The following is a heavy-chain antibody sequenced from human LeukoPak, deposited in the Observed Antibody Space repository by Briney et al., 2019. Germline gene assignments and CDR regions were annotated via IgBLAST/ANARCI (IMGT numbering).Heavy chain of an antibody. CDR3: ASRDEYYYDSSGSNWFDP. CDR2: ISNSSSYI. J-gene: IGHJ5*02. CDR1: GFTFSSYS. V-gene: IGHV3-21*01. Sequence: GGSLRLSCAASGFTFSSYSMNWVRQAPGKGLEWVSSISNSSSYIYYADSVKGRFTISRDNAKNSLYLQMNSLRAEDTAVYYCASRDEYYYDSSGSNWFDPWGQGTLVTVSS. D-gene: IGHD3-22*01.